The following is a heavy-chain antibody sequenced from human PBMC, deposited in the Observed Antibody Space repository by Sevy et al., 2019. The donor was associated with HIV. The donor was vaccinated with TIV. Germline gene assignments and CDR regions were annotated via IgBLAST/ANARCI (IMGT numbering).Heavy chain of an antibody. CDR3: AIVGLRYYSGASSYQGDWFDP. CDR1: GYTLTQLS. V-gene: IGHV1-24*01. CDR2: FDPEHGEA. J-gene: IGHJ5*02. Sequence: ASVKVSCKVSGYTLTQLSIHWVRQAPGKGLEWMGNFDPEHGEAFYAQRFQGRVTMTGDTSTNTVNMQLTSLTSDDTAVYYWAIVGLRYYSGASSYQGDWFDPWGQGSPLTVSS. D-gene: IGHD2-15*01.